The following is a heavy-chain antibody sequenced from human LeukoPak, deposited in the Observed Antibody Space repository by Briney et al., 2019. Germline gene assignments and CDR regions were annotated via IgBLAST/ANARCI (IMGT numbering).Heavy chain of an antibody. V-gene: IGHV3-30*18. CDR2: ISRDASNK. CDR3: AKYCASVLVLDY. D-gene: IGHD4/OR15-4a*01. CDR1: GFTFSSYG. J-gene: IGHJ4*02. Sequence: GRSLRLSCAASGFTFSSYGMHWVRQAPGKGLEWVAVISRDASNKYYADSMKGRFTISRDNSKNTLYLQMNSLRAEDTAVYYCAKYCASVLVLDYWGQGTLVTVSS.